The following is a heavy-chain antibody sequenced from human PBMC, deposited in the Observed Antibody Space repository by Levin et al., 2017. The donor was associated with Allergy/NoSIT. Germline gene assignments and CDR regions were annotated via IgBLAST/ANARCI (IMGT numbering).Heavy chain of an antibody. J-gene: IGHJ6*02. CDR3: AGEPNSPYYYHYGLDV. CDR2: IYYDGSA. CDR1: GGSISDDRYY. Sequence: PSETLSLICTVSGGSISDDRYYWAWVRQPPGKGLEWIGSIYYDGSAYYNPSLKTRLTISVDTSKNQFSLRVNSVTAADTAIYYCAGEPNSPYYYHYGLDVWGQGTTVTVTS. D-gene: IGHD2/OR15-2a*01. V-gene: IGHV4-39*07.